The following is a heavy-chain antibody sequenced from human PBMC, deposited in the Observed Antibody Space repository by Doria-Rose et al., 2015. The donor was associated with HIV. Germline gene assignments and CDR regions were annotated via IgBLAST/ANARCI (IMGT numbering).Heavy chain of an antibody. CDR1: GVSLSSPGMG. CDR3: ARIKSSRWYHKYYFDF. Sequence: QVTLKESGPVLVKPTETLTLTCTVSGVSLSSPGMGVSWIRQPPGKALEWLANIFSDDESSYKTSLKSRLTIPRCTSKSQVVLTMTDMDPVDTATYYCARIKSSRWYHKYYFDFWGQGTLVIVSA. J-gene: IGHJ4*02. V-gene: IGHV2-26*01. D-gene: IGHD6-13*01. CDR2: IFSDDES.